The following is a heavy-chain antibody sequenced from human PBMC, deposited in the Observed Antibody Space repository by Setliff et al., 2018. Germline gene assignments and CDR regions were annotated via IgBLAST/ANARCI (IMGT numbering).Heavy chain of an antibody. J-gene: IGHJ4*02. CDR1: GGSISSGGYY. D-gene: IGHD1-1*01. Sequence: PSETLSLTCTVSGGSISSGGYYWSWIRQHPGKGLEWIGYIYYSGSTSYYNPSLKSRVTISVDTSKNQFSLKLSSVTAADTAVYYCARTGTYRYFDYWGQGTRATVSS. CDR3: ARTGTYRYFDY. V-gene: IGHV4-31*03. CDR2: IYYSGSTS.